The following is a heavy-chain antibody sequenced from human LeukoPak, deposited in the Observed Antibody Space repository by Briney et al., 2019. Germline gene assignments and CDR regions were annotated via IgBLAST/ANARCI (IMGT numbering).Heavy chain of an antibody. Sequence: ASVRVSCKASGYTFTGYYMHWVRQAPGQGLEWMGWINPNSGGTNYAQRFQGRVTMTRDTSISTAYMELSRLRSDDTAVYYCARGASGVYTVTTSWFDPWGQGTLVTVSS. CDR1: GYTFTGYY. D-gene: IGHD4-17*01. V-gene: IGHV1-2*02. J-gene: IGHJ5*02. CDR2: INPNSGGT. CDR3: ARGASGVYTVTTSWFDP.